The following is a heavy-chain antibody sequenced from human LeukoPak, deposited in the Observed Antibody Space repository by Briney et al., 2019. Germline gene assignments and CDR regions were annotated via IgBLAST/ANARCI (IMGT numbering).Heavy chain of an antibody. CDR2: IGTAGDT. CDR3: ARQMTPHGNFDY. Sequence: HAGGSLRLSCAASGFTLSNFAMHWVRQATGKGLEWVSAIGTAGDTYYPGSVKGRFTISRENAKNSLYLQMNSLRAEDTAVYYCARQMTPHGNFDYWGQGTLVTVSS. J-gene: IGHJ4*02. D-gene: IGHD1-26*01. CDR1: GFTLSNFA. V-gene: IGHV3-13*01.